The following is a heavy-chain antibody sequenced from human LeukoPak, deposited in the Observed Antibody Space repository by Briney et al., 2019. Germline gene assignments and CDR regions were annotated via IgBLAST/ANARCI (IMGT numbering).Heavy chain of an antibody. CDR2: INHSGST. V-gene: IGHV4-34*01. Sequence: SETLSLTCAVYGCSFSGYYWSWIRQPPGKGLEWIGEINHSGSTNYNPSLKSRVTISVDTSKNQFSLKLSSVTAADTAVYYCARDSAWISGWDYYYYMDVWGKGTTVTISS. J-gene: IGHJ6*03. CDR1: GCSFSGYY. CDR3: ARDSAWISGWDYYYYMDV. D-gene: IGHD6-19*01.